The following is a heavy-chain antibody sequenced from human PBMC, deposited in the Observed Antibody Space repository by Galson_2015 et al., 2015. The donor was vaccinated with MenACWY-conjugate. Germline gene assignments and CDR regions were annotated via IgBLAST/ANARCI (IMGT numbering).Heavy chain of an antibody. CDR3: AKDRLADAGTIDY. D-gene: IGHD1-7*01. J-gene: IGHJ4*02. CDR2: ISGSGGRT. CDR1: GFTFSSYA. Sequence: SLRLSCAASGFTFSSYAMSWVRQAPGKGLEWVSAISGSGGRTYYADSVKGRFTMSRDNSKNTLYLQMNSLRAEDTAVYYCAKDRLADAGTIDYWGQGTLVTVSS. V-gene: IGHV3-23*01.